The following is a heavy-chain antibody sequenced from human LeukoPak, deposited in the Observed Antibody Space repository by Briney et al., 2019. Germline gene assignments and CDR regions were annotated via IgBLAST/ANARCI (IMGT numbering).Heavy chain of an antibody. CDR3: ARGDSAYYYDSSGYGY. CDR2: IYTSGST. CDR1: GGSITSGSYY. D-gene: IGHD3-22*01. Sequence: ASQTLSLTCTVSGGSITSGSYYWSWVRQPAGKGLEWIGRIYTSGSTNYNPSLKSRVTISVDTSKNQFSLKLSSVTAADTAVYYCARGDSAYYYDSSGYGYWGQGTLVTVSS. V-gene: IGHV4-61*02. J-gene: IGHJ4*02.